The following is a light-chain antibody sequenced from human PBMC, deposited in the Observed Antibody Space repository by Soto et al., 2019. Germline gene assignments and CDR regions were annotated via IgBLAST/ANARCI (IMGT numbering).Light chain of an antibody. CDR3: QHYNNWPRT. J-gene: IGKJ1*01. CDR1: QSVSSN. Sequence: EIVMTQSPATLSVSPGERATLSCRASQSVSSNLAWYQQKPGQAPRLLIYGASTRATGIPARFSGSGSGTDFTLTISSLQSEDFAFYYCQHYNNWPRTFGQGTKVEIK. CDR2: GAS. V-gene: IGKV3-15*01.